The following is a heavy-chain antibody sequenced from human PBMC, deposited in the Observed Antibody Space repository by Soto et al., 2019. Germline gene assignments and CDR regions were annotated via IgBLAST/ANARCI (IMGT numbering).Heavy chain of an antibody. CDR1: GYTFKSYG. CDR2: ISAYNGNT. J-gene: IGHJ4*02. CDR3: ARDLWFGESFRYYFDY. V-gene: IGHV1-18*01. D-gene: IGHD3-10*01. Sequence: PVEVSCKASGYTFKSYGISWARQATAKGLEWMGWISAYNGNTNYAQKLQGRVTMTTDTSTSTAYMELRSLRSDDTAVYYCARDLWFGESFRYYFDYWAQGTLVTVS.